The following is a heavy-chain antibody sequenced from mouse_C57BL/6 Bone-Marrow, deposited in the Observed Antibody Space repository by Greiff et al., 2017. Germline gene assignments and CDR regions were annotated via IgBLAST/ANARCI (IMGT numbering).Heavy chain of an antibody. D-gene: IGHD2-5*01. CDR1: GYTFTNYW. CDR3: ARLPTIVKWYYFDY. Sequence: VQRVESEAELVRPGTSVKMSCKASGYTFTNYWIGWAKQRPGHGLEWIGDIYPGGGYTNYNEKFKGKATLTADKSSSTAYMQFSSLTSEDSAIYYCARLPTIVKWYYFDYWGQGTTLTVSS. V-gene: IGHV1-63*01. J-gene: IGHJ2*01. CDR2: IYPGGGYT.